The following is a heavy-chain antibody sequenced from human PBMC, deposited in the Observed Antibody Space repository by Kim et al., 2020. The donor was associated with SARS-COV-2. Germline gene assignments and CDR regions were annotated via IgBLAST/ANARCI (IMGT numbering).Heavy chain of an antibody. CDR3: ARPAGGFGDFLDY. J-gene: IGHJ4*02. V-gene: IGHV1-69*02. Sequence: SVKVSCKVFGETFSSYNINWVRQAPGQGLEWMGRIIPMVGIPDYAQKFQGRVTITADRSTSTAYLDVSSLTSEDTAVYYCARPAGGFGDFLDYWGLGTRHTVSS. CDR2: IIPMVGIP. D-gene: IGHD3-10*01. CDR1: GETFSSYN.